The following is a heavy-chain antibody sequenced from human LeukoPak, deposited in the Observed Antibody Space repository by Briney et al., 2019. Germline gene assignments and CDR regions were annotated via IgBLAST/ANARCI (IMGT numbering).Heavy chain of an antibody. CDR2: MNPNSGNT. D-gene: IGHD3-3*01. CDR3: ARGRGVGSYYSYYMDV. V-gene: IGHV1-8*01. J-gene: IGHJ6*03. Sequence: ASVKVSCTASGYTFTSYDINWARQATGQGLEWMGWMNPNSGNTGYAQTFQGRVTMTRNTSISTAYMELSSLRSEDTAVYYCARGRGVGSYYSYYMDVWGKGTTVTVSS. CDR1: GYTFTSYD.